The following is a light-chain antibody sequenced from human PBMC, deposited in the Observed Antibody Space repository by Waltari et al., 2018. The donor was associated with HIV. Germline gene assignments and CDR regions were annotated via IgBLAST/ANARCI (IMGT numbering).Light chain of an antibody. J-gene: IGLJ3*02. CDR3: YSTDSSDWV. CDR2: EDS. Sequence: SYELTQPPSVSVSPGQPARLTCSGDALPKKSAYWYQQKSGQAPVLVIYEDSKRPSGIPERFSGSSSGTMATLTISGAQVEDEADYYCYSTDSSDWVFGGGTKLTVL. CDR1: ALPKKS. V-gene: IGLV3-10*01.